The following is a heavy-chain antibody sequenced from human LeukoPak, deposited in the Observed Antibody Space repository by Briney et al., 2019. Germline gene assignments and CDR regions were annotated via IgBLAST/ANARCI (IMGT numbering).Heavy chain of an antibody. V-gene: IGHV3-23*01. CDR2: ISTSGGSS. D-gene: IGHD3-22*01. CDR3: AIMHPYYDGSGYWVQ. J-gene: IGHJ4*02. CDR1: GFTFSSYA. Sequence: GGSLRLSCAVSGFTFSSYAMSWVRQAPGKGLEWVSGISTSGGSSSYADSVKGRFTISRDNPRNTLYMQMNSLRAEDTALYYCAIMHPYYDGSGYWVQWGQGTLVTVSS.